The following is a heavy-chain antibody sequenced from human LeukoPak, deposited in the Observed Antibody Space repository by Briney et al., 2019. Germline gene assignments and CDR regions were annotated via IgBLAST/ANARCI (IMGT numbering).Heavy chain of an antibody. CDR2: ISSSGSTI. CDR3: ARENKVLLWFGELSGGGNWFDP. CDR1: GFTVSSSY. Sequence: PGGSLRLSCAASGFTVSSSYMNWVRQAPGKGLEWVSYISSSGSTIYYADSVKGRFTISRDNAKNSLYLQMNSLRAEDTAVYYCARENKVLLWFGELSGGGNWFDPWGQGTLVTVSS. D-gene: IGHD3-10*01. J-gene: IGHJ5*02. V-gene: IGHV3-48*03.